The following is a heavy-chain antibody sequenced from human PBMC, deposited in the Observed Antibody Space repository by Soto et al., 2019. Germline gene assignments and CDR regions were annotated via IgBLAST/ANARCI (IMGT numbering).Heavy chain of an antibody. V-gene: IGHV4-34*04. Sequence: SETLSLTCAVYGGSFSGHSWTWIRQSPGKGLEWIGDINHSGRVNDSPSLKSRATISLDTSKNQFSLALSAVTAADTAMYYCSTRAYDTNGYYRFDPWGQGALVTVS. J-gene: IGHJ5*01. CDR1: GGSFSGHS. D-gene: IGHD3-22*01. CDR3: STRAYDTNGYYRFDP. CDR2: INHSGRV.